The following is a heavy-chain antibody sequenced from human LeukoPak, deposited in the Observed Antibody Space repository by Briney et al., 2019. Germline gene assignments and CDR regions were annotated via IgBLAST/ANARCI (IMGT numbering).Heavy chain of an antibody. D-gene: IGHD6-13*01. CDR3: ARDGTAAGLYFDL. CDR1: GFTFSDYW. J-gene: IGHJ4*01. Sequence: GGSLRLSCAVSGFTFSDYWMNWVRQAPGRGLEWVASINQNGGEKSYVDSVKGRFTISRDNPKNSLYLQMSSLRAEDTAVYYCARDGTAAGLYFDLWGQGTLVTVSS. CDR2: INQNGGEK. V-gene: IGHV3-7*01.